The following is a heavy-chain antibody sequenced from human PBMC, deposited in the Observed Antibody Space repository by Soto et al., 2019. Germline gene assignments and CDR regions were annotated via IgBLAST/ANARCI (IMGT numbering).Heavy chain of an antibody. J-gene: IGHJ4*02. V-gene: IGHV1-3*01. CDR3: AREYLEMTHDY. D-gene: IGHD2-2*01. CDR2: INAGNGNT. CDR1: GYTFTSYA. Sequence: ASVKVSCKASGYTFTSYAIHWVRQAPGQRLEWMGWINAGNGNTKYSQKFQGRVTITRDTSASTAYMELSSLRSEDTAVYYCAREYLEMTHDYWGQGTLVTVSS.